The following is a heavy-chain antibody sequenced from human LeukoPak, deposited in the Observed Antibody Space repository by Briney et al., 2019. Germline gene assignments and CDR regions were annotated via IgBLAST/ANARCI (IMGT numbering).Heavy chain of an antibody. D-gene: IGHD3-22*01. CDR2: IIPILGIA. Sequence: GASVKVSCKASGGTFSSYAICWVRQAPGQGLEWMGRIIPILGIATFSQKFQGRVTITADKSTSTAYMELSSLRSEDTAVYYCADSSQNHWGQGTLVTVSS. CDR3: ADSSQNH. J-gene: IGHJ5*02. CDR1: GGTFSSYA. V-gene: IGHV1-69*04.